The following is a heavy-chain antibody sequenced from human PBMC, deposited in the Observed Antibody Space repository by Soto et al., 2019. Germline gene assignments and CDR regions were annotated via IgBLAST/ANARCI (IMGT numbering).Heavy chain of an antibody. J-gene: IGHJ5*02. V-gene: IGHV3-48*02. CDR2: ISSSSSTI. CDR1: GFTFSSYS. CDR3: AREQTSGYTNWFDP. Sequence: EVQLVESGGGLVQPGGSLRLSCAASGFTFSSYSMNWVRQAPGKGLEWVSYISSSSSTIYYADSVKGRFTISRDNAKNSLYLQMNSLRDEDTAVYYCAREQTSGYTNWFDPWGQGTLVTVSS. D-gene: IGHD3-3*01.